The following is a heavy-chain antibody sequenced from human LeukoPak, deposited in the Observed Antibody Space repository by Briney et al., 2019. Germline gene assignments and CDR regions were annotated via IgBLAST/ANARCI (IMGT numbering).Heavy chain of an antibody. Sequence: PGGSLILSCTASGFTFGDYVMSWVRQAPGKGLEWVGFIRSKPYGGTTEYAASVKGRFIISRDDSKTIAYLQMNSLKSEDTAVYYCTTGSATGTGSGYWGQGTLVTVSS. CDR3: TTGSATGTGSGY. D-gene: IGHD6-13*01. CDR1: GFTFGDYV. V-gene: IGHV3-49*04. J-gene: IGHJ4*02. CDR2: IRSKPYGGTT.